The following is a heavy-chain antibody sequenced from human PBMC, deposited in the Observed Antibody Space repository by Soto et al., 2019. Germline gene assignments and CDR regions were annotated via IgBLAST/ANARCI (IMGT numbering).Heavy chain of an antibody. V-gene: IGHV2-5*02. CDR2: IYWGNDR. Sequence: QITLKESGPTLVEPTQTLTLTCSFSGFSLSNSGVGVGWFRQAPGKALECLGIIYWGNDRRYNPSLKDRLSITKANSNNQQVVTMTYMEPVDTGTYYCARRVLYPVSWDVGWFDPWGQGTPVTVS. D-gene: IGHD1-26*01. J-gene: IGHJ5*02. CDR1: GFSLSNSGVG. CDR3: ARRVLYPVSWDVGWFDP.